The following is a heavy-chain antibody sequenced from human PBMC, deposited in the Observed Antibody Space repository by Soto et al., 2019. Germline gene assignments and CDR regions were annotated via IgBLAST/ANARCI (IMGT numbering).Heavy chain of an antibody. Sequence: SETLSLTCTVSGASISSGDYFWCWIRQSPGKGLQWFGYIYDSGSSYYNPSLKSRVTMSVDTSKNQFSLKLSSVTAADTAVYYCAREKGYISGPKNFDYWGQGTLVTVAS. CDR1: GASISSGDYF. D-gene: IGHD5-12*01. CDR3: AREKGYISGPKNFDY. J-gene: IGHJ4*02. CDR2: IYDSGSS. V-gene: IGHV4-30-4*01.